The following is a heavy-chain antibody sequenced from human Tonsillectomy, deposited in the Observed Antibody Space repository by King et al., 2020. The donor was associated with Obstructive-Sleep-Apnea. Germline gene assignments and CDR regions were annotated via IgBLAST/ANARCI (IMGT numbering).Heavy chain of an antibody. D-gene: IGHD3-10*01. Sequence: VQLVESGGGVVQPGRSLRLSCAASGFTFSSYAIHWVRQAPGKGLEWVAVISNDENKKYYADSVKGRFTISRDNSKNTLSLQMNSLRAEDTAVFYCARDSGGLPWSYYYGIDVWGQGTTVTVSS. CDR2: ISNDENKK. CDR1: GFTFSSYA. J-gene: IGHJ6*02. V-gene: IGHV3-30-3*01. CDR3: ARDSGGLPWSYYYGIDV.